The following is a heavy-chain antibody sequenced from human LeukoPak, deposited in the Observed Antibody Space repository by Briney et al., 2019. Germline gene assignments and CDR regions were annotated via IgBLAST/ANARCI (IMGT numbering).Heavy chain of an antibody. D-gene: IGHD3-10*01. Sequence: ASVKVSCKASGYTFTSYYMHWVRQAPGQGLGWMGIINPSGGSTSYAQKFQGRVTMTRDTSTSTVYMELSSLRSEDTAVYYCARDYHHYGSGSSNWFDPWGQGTLVTVSS. V-gene: IGHV1-46*01. J-gene: IGHJ5*02. CDR3: ARDYHHYGSGSSNWFDP. CDR1: GYTFTSYY. CDR2: INPSGGST.